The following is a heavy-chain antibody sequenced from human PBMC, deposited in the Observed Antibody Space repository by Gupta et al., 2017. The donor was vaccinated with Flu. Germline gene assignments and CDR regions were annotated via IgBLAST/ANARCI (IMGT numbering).Heavy chain of an antibody. J-gene: IGHJ3*02. CDR2: LDWNGDSP. CDR1: GFNFDEYG. Sequence: EVQLVESGGGVVRPGGSLRLSCAASGFNFDEYGMSWVRQVPGKGLAWVSGLDWNGDSPTYADSVKGRFTISRDNAKKPLYLEMHSLRADDTALYYCARGHDAYDIWGRGAMVTVSS. V-gene: IGHV3-20*04. CDR3: ARGHDAYDI.